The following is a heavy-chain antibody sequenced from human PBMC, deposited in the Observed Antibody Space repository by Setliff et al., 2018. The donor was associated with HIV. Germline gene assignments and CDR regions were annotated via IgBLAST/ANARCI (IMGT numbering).Heavy chain of an antibody. J-gene: IGHJ5*02. CDR3: ARWYTTGRGWFDP. D-gene: IGHD6-25*01. CDR2: IYYTGDT. Sequence: SETLSLTCTVSGASIISSTYYWGWIRQPPGKGLEWIGYIYYTGDTYYNPPLKSRVTISIDTSKNQFSLRLSSVTAADTAVYYCARWYTTGRGWFDPWGQGTLVTVSS. V-gene: IGHV4-31*03. CDR1: GASIISSTYY.